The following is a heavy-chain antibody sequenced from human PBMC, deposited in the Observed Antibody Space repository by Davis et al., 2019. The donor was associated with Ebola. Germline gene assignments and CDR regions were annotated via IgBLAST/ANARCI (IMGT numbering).Heavy chain of an antibody. V-gene: IGHV1-69*10. CDR2: IIPILGTI. CDR3: ARDSSGWPRAFDI. Sequence: AASVKVSCKASGGTFSNYAISWVRQAPGQGLEWMGGIIPILGTINYAQKFQDRVTITADKSTSTAYMELSSLRSEDTAVFYCARDSSGWPRAFDIWGQGTMVTVSS. CDR1: GGTFSNYA. D-gene: IGHD6-19*01. J-gene: IGHJ3*02.